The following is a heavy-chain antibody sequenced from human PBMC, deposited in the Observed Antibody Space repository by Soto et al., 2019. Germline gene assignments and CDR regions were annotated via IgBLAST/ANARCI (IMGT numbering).Heavy chain of an antibody. D-gene: IGHD5-18*01. CDR1: GFTFSSYW. CDR2: IKQDGSEK. J-gene: IGHJ4*02. Sequence: PGGSLRLSCAASGFTFSSYWMSWVRQAPGKGLEWVANIKQDGSEKYYVDSVKGRFTISRDNAKNSLYLQMNSLRAEDTAVYYCARDRGYSYGYPYYFDYWGQGTLVTVS. CDR3: ARDRGYSYGYPYYFDY. V-gene: IGHV3-7*03.